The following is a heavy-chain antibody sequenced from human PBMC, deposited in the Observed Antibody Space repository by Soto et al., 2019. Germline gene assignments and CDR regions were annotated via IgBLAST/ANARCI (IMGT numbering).Heavy chain of an antibody. CDR1: GFTFSSYA. CDR2: LSGNSGTT. J-gene: IGHJ4*02. D-gene: IGHD3-3*01. Sequence: EVQLLESGGGLVQPGGSLRLSCAASGFTFSSYAMTWVRQAPGKGLEWVSALSGNSGTTYSADSVKCRFTISRDNSRNTLYLQMSSLRAEDTALYYCAKGSKFTIFSANDFWGQGTLVTVSS. CDR3: AKGSKFTIFSANDF. V-gene: IGHV3-23*01.